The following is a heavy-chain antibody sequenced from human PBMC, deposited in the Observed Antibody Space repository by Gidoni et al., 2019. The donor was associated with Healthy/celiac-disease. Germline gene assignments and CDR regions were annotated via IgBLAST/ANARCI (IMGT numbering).Heavy chain of an antibody. V-gene: IGHV4-59*01. CDR3: ARSWQGNWFDP. CDR1: GGSISSYY. Sequence: QVQLQESGPGLVKPSETLSLTCTVSGGSISSYYWSWIRQPPGKGLEWIGYTYYSGSTNSNPSLKSRVTISVDTSKNQFSLKLSSVTAADTAVYYCARSWQGNWFDPWGQGTLVTVSS. J-gene: IGHJ5*02. CDR2: TYYSGST. D-gene: IGHD6-13*01.